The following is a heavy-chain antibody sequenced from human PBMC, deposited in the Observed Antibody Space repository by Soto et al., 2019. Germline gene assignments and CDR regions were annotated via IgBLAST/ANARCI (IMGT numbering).Heavy chain of an antibody. CDR1: GFTFSSYS. V-gene: IGHV3-21*04. Sequence: SGGSLRLSCAASGFTFSSYSMNWVRQAPGKGLEWVSSISSSSSYIYYADSVKGRFTISRDNAKNSLYLQMNSLRAEDTAVYYCAKEISGWFHILPIYFDYWGQGTLVTVSS. CDR3: AKEISGWFHILPIYFDY. D-gene: IGHD6-19*01. CDR2: ISSSSSYI. J-gene: IGHJ4*02.